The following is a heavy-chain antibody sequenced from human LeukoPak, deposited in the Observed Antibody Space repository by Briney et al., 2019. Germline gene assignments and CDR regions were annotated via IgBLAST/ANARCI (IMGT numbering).Heavy chain of an antibody. CDR3: ARSSSVNYDSSGYSALDD. D-gene: IGHD3-22*01. CDR1: GFTFSSYS. CDR2: ISSGSSYI. Sequence: GGSLRLSCTASGFTFSSYSMNWVRQAPGKGLEWASCISSGSSYIYYADSVKGRFTISRDNAKNSLYLQMTSLRAEDTAVYYCARSSSVNYDSSGYSALDDWGQGTLVTVSS. J-gene: IGHJ4*02. V-gene: IGHV3-21*06.